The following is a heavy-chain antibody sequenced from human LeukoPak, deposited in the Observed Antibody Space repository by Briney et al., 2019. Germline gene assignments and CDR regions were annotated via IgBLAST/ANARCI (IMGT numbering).Heavy chain of an antibody. CDR1: GFTFSSYG. CDR2: IWYDGSNK. V-gene: IGHV3-33*01. J-gene: IGHJ4*02. Sequence: GGSLRLSCAASGFTFSSYGMHWVRQAPGKGLEWVAVIWYDGSNKYYADSVKGRFTISRDNSKNTLYLQMNSLRAEDTAVYYCARATELLPIDYWGQGTLVTASS. D-gene: IGHD1-26*01. CDR3: ARATELLPIDY.